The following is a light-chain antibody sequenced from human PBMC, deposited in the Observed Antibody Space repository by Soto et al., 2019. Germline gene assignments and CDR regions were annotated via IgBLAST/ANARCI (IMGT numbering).Light chain of an antibody. Sequence: DIQMTQSPSSLSASVADRVTITCRASQSITNWLAWYQQKPGKAPKLLIYDASSLESGVPSRFSGGGFGTEFTLTINSLQPDDFATYYCQQYNTYSTFGQGTKVDIK. CDR3: QQYNTYST. V-gene: IGKV1-5*01. J-gene: IGKJ1*01. CDR2: DAS. CDR1: QSITNW.